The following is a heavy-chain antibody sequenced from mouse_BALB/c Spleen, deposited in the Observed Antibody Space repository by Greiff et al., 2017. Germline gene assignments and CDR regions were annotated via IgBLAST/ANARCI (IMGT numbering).Heavy chain of an antibody. CDR2: IYPGDGDT. Sequence: QVQLQQSGAELARPGASVKLSCKASGYTFTSYWMQWVKQRPGQGLEWIGAIYPGDGDTRYTQKFKGKATLTADKSSSTAYMQLSSLASEDSAVYYCARDGDSSGYVDYAMDYWGQGTSVTVSS. CDR3: ARDGDSSGYVDYAMDY. V-gene: IGHV1-87*01. J-gene: IGHJ4*01. D-gene: IGHD3-2*01. CDR1: GYTFTSYW.